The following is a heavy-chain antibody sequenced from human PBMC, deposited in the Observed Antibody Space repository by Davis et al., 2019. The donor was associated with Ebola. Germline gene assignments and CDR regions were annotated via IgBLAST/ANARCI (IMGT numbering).Heavy chain of an antibody. V-gene: IGHV3-64*01. J-gene: IGHJ4*02. D-gene: IGHD5-24*01. CDR1: GFTFSSYA. CDR3: ASSWLQLGGDY. CDR2: ISSNGGST. Sequence: GGSLRLSCAASGFTFSSYAMHWVRQAPGKGLEYVSAISSNGGSTYYANSVKGRFTISRDNSKNTLYLQMNSLRPEDTAVYYCASSWLQLGGDYWGQGTLVTVSS.